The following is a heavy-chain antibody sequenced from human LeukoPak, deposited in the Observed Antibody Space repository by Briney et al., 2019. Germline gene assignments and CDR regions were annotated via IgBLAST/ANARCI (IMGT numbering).Heavy chain of an antibody. Sequence: GGSPRLSCAASGFTFDDYAMHWVRQAPGKGLEWVSGISWNSGSIGYADSVKGRFTISRDNAKNSLYLQMNSLRAEDTALYYCAKDEHSSGWYVDYWGQGTLVTVSS. J-gene: IGHJ4*02. CDR3: AKDEHSSGWYVDY. V-gene: IGHV3-9*01. CDR1: GFTFDDYA. D-gene: IGHD6-19*01. CDR2: ISWNSGSI.